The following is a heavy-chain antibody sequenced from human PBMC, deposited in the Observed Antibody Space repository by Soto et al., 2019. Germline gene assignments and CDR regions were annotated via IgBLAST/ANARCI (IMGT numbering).Heavy chain of an antibody. D-gene: IGHD3-3*01. CDR1: GFTFSSCA. J-gene: IGHJ4*02. CDR3: ARDKGDLRFLEWSYYFDY. Sequence: QVQLVESGGGVVQPGRSLRLSCAASGFTFSSCAMHWVRQAPRKGLEWVALISYDGSNKYYADSVKGRFTISRDNSKNTVYLEMNSLRAEDTAVYYCARDKGDLRFLEWSYYFDYWGQGTLVTVSS. CDR2: ISYDGSNK. V-gene: IGHV3-30-3*01.